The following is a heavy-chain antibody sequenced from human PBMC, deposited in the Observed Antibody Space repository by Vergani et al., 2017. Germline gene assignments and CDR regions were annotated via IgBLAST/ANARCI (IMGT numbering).Heavy chain of an antibody. V-gene: IGHV3-30*03. D-gene: IGHD6-13*01. CDR3: ARPGPWEAAAGYYYYYGMDV. CDR2: ISYDGSNK. Sequence: QVQLVESGGGVVQPGRSLRLSCAASGFTFSSYGMHWVRQAPGKGLEWVAVISYDGSNKYYADSVKGRFTISRDNSKNTLYLQMNSLRAEDTAVYYCARPGPWEAAAGYYYYYGMDVWGQGTTVTVSS. J-gene: IGHJ6*02. CDR1: GFTFSSYG.